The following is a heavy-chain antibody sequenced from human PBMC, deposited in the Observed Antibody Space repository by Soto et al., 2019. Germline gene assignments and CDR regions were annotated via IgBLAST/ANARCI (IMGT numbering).Heavy chain of an antibody. CDR3: ARETTDAFDI. CDR2: IKQDGSEK. Sequence: GGSLRLSCAASGFTFSRYWMSWVRQAPGKGLEWLANIKQDGSEKYYVDSLKGRFTISRDNAKNSLYLQMNSLGAEDTAVYYCARETTDAFDIWGQGTMVTVSS. J-gene: IGHJ3*02. CDR1: GFTFSRYW. V-gene: IGHV3-7*05. D-gene: IGHD4-17*01.